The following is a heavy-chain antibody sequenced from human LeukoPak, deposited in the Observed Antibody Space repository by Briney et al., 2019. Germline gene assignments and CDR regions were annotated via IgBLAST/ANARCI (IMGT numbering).Heavy chain of an antibody. V-gene: IGHV3-21*01. CDR2: ISSSSSYI. CDR3: ARERYYDFWSGYYVLKRAVGFFDY. Sequence: GGSLRLSCAASGFTFSSYSMNWVRQAPGKGLEWVSSISSSSSYIYYADSVKGRFTISRDNAKNSLYLQMNSLRAEDTAVYYCARERYYDFWSGYYVLKRAVGFFDYWGQGTLVTVSS. J-gene: IGHJ4*02. CDR1: GFTFSSYS. D-gene: IGHD3-3*01.